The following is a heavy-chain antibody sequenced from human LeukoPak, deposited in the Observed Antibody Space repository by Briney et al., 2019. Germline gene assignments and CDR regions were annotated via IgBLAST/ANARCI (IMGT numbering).Heavy chain of an antibody. J-gene: IGHJ4*02. CDR1: GYIFTDNH. V-gene: IGHV1-2*02. CDR2: INPLIGDT. D-gene: IGHD6-19*01. CDR3: AKGGDDIAVAGTEGVYY. Sequence: GASVKVSCKASGYIFTDNHIHWVRQAPGQGLEWMGWINPLIGDTNYAQKFQGRVSLTRDTSISTAYMELSRLRSDDTAVYYCAKGGDDIAVAGTEGVYYWGQGTLVTVSS.